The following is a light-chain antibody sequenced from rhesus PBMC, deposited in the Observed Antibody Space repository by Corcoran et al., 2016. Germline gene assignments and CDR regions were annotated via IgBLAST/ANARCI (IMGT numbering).Light chain of an antibody. CDR3: QQYSSRPFT. CDR1: QAISSS. V-gene: IGKV1-22*01. CDR2: KAS. J-gene: IGKJ3*01. Sequence: DIQMTQSPSSLSASVGDTVTITCRASQAISSSLAWYQQKPGKAPKLLIYKASSLQGGVPSRFSGRGSWTVFTLTIDRLQSEDFVIYYCQQYSSRPFTFGPGTKLDIK.